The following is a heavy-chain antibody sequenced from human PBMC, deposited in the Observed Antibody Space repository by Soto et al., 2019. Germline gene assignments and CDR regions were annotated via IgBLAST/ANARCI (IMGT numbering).Heavy chain of an antibody. CDR3: ASYSGSYSGYY. CDR1: RSTFSSYA. D-gene: IGHD1-26*01. J-gene: IGHJ4*02. V-gene: IGHV1-69*01. Sequence: GASMKVSCKASRSTFSSYAINWVRQAPGQGLEWMGGIIPIFGTANYAQKFQGRVTITADESTSTAYMELSSLRSEDTAVYYCASYSGSYSGYYWGQGTLVTVSS. CDR2: IIPIFGTA.